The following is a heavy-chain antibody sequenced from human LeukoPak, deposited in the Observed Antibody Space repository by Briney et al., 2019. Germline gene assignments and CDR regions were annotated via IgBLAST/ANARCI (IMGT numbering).Heavy chain of an antibody. D-gene: IGHD6-13*01. CDR1: GFTFSSYG. V-gene: IGHV3-23*01. Sequence: GGSLRLSCAASGFTFSSYGMSWVRQAPGKGLEWVSAISGSGGSTYYADSVKGRFTISRDNSKNTLYLQMNSLRAEDTAVYYCAKSGYSSSWSNAAVYNWFDPWGQGTLVTVSS. CDR3: AKSGYSSSWSNAAVYNWFDP. CDR2: ISGSGGST. J-gene: IGHJ5*02.